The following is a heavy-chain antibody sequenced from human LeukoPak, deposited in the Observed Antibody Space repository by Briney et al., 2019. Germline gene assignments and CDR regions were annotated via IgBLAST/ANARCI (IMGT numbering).Heavy chain of an antibody. D-gene: IGHD3-9*01. CDR2: ISAYNGNT. Sequence: GASVKVSCKASGYTFTSYGISWVRQAPGQGLEWMGWISAYNGNTNYAQKLQGRVTMTTDTSTSTAYMELRSLRSDDTAVYYCARDRPILRYFDWLLITPQGYFDYWGQGTLVTVSS. V-gene: IGHV1-18*01. CDR3: ARDRPILRYFDWLLITPQGYFDY. J-gene: IGHJ4*02. CDR1: GYTFTSYG.